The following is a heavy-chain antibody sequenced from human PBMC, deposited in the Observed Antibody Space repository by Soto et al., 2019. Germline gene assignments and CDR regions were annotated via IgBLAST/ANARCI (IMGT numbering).Heavy chain of an antibody. CDR2: IVVGSGNT. CDR1: GFTFTSSA. Sequence: VASVKVSCKASGFTFTSSAVQWVRQARGQRLEWIGWIVVGSGNTNYAQKFQERVTITRDMSTSTAYMELSSLRSEDTAVYYCAAAVGYCSGGSCYSHLYYGMDVWGQGTTVTVSS. CDR3: AAAVGYCSGGSCYSHLYYGMDV. J-gene: IGHJ6*02. D-gene: IGHD2-15*01. V-gene: IGHV1-58*01.